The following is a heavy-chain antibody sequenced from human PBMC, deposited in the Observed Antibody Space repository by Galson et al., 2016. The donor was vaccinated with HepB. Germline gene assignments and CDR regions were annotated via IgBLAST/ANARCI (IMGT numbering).Heavy chain of an antibody. Sequence: SETLSLTCTVSGGSITGYYWSWFRQPPGKGLEWIAYIHYSGTTTNYNPSLKSRVTISVDTSKNQFSLRLRSVTAAGTAVYYCARHYDSGTYPLDYWGQGTLVTVSS. CDR1: GGSITGYY. CDR2: IHYSGTTT. J-gene: IGHJ4*02. V-gene: IGHV4-59*01. D-gene: IGHD3-10*01. CDR3: ARHYDSGTYPLDY.